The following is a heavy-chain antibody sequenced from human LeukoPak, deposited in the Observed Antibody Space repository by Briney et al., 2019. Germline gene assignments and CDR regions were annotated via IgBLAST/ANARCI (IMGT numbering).Heavy chain of an antibody. V-gene: IGHV4-59*12. CDR1: GGSISSYY. CDR3: AREIGRIGVVVIAWYFDL. J-gene: IGHJ2*01. Sequence: SETLSLTCTVSGGSISSYYWSWLRQPPGKGLEWIGYIYYSGSTNYNPSLKSRVTISVDTSKNQFSLKLSSVTAADTAVYYCAREIGRIGVVVIAWYFDLWGRGTLVTVSS. CDR2: IYYSGST. D-gene: IGHD3-22*01.